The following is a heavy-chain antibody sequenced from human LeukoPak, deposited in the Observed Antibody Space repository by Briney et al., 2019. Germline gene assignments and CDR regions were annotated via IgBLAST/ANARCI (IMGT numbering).Heavy chain of an antibody. CDR3: ARETPRRGETRDGYR. V-gene: IGHV3-7*01. CDR2: IKEDGSET. J-gene: IGHJ4*02. CDR1: GFTFSSYW. D-gene: IGHD5-24*01. Sequence: GGSLRLSCAASGFTFSSYWMNWVRQVPGKGLECLANIKEDGSETYYADSVKGRFTISRDNPKNLLFLQINSLRVEDTAVYYCARETPRRGETRDGYRWGQGTLVTVSS.